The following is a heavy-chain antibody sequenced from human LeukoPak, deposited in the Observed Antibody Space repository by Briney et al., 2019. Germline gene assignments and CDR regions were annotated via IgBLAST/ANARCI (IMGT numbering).Heavy chain of an antibody. CDR1: GYTFTSYG. Sequence: ASVKVSCKASGYTFTSYGISWVRQAPGQGLEWMGWISAYNGNTNYAQKLQGRVTMTTDTSTSTAYMELSSLRPDDTAVYYCARDIIRRAAATGYFQHWGQGTLVTVSS. CDR2: ISAYNGNT. J-gene: IGHJ1*01. CDR3: ARDIIRRAAATGYFQH. V-gene: IGHV1-18*01. D-gene: IGHD2-2*01.